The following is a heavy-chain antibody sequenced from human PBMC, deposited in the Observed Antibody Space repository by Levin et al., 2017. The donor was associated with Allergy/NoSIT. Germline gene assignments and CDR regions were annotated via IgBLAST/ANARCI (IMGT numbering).Heavy chain of an antibody. CDR3: AKKQGGTSGFSFDV. CDR1: GFTISEYA. J-gene: IGHJ3*01. D-gene: IGHD1-1*01. CDR2: ITGGGFNT. V-gene: IGHV3-23*01. Sequence: GESLKISCAVSGFTISEYAMAWVRQATGKGLEWVSVITGGGFNTYYGDSVKGRFTVSRDDSKDTLYLDLNSLRAEDTAVYYCAKKQGGTSGFSFDVWGQGTMVTVSS.